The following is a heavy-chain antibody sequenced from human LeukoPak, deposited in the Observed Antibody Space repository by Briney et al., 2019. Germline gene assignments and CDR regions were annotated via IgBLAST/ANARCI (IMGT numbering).Heavy chain of an antibody. J-gene: IGHJ3*02. Sequence: SGGSLRLSCAASGLTFSSYGMHWVRQAPGKGLEWVAFIRYDGSNKYYADSVKGRFTIARDNAKNSLYLQMNSLRAEDTSVYYCAREIHLGEVSPPPGAFVIWGQGTMVTVSS. CDR3: AREIHLGEVSPPPGAFVI. CDR1: GLTFSSYG. D-gene: IGHD3-16*02. CDR2: IRYDGSNK. V-gene: IGHV3-30*02.